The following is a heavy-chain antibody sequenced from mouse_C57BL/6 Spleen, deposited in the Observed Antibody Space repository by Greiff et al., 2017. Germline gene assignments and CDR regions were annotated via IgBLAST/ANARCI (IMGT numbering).Heavy chain of an antibody. Sequence: DVMLVESGGDLVKPGGSLKLSCAASGFTFSSYGMSWVRQTPDKRLEWVATISSGGSYTYYPDSVKGRFTISRDNAKNTLYLQMSSLKSEDTAMYYCARLDDYDLFAYWGQGTLVTVSA. V-gene: IGHV5-6*02. D-gene: IGHD2-4*01. CDR1: GFTFSSYG. J-gene: IGHJ3*01. CDR3: ARLDDYDLFAY. CDR2: ISSGGSYT.